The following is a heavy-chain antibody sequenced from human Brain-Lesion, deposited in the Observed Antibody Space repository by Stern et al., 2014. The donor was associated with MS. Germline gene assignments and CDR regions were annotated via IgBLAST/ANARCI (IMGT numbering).Heavy chain of an antibody. CDR1: GFTFTNYW. CDR2: INRDGSTT. J-gene: IGHJ4*02. CDR3: TILSGPYDH. D-gene: IGHD3-10*01. Sequence: EVQLVESGGGLVKPGGSLRISCGASGFTFTNYWIHWVRQAPGKGLVWVSRINRDGSTTTYADSVKGRFTISRDNAKNTLYLQMSSLRAEDTAVYYCTILSGPYDHWGQGTLVTVSS. V-gene: IGHV3-74*02.